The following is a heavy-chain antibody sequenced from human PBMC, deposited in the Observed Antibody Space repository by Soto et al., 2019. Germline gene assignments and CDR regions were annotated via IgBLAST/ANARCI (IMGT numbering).Heavy chain of an antibody. J-gene: IGHJ6*03. Sequence: QLQLQESGPGLVKPSETLSLTCTVSGGSISSSSYYWGWIRQPPGKGLEWIGSIYYSGSTYYNPSLKSRVTLSVDTSKNQFSLKLSSVTAADTAVYYCASILAKQQLVDRDYYYYYFDVWGKGTTVTVSS. D-gene: IGHD6-13*01. V-gene: IGHV4-39*01. CDR1: GGSISSSSYY. CDR3: ASILAKQQLVDRDYYYYYFDV. CDR2: IYYSGST.